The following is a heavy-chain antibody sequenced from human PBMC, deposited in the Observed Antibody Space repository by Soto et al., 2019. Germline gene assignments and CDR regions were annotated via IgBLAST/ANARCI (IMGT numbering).Heavy chain of an antibody. J-gene: IGHJ4*02. CDR2: ISAYNGNT. D-gene: IGHD2-15*01. V-gene: IGHV1-18*01. CDR1: GYTFTSYG. CDR3: ARDFLGYCSGGSCYSSDY. Sequence: QVQLVQSGAEVKKPGASVKVSCKASGYTFTSYGISWVRQAPGQGLEWMGWISAYNGNTNYAQKLQGRVTMTTDTSTSTAYMELGSLRSDDTAVYYCARDFLGYCSGGSCYSSDYWGQGTLVTVSS.